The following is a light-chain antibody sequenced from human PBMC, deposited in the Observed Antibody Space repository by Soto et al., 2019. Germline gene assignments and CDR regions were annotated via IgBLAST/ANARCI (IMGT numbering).Light chain of an antibody. CDR3: QQSYTAPRT. CDR1: QSISTF. CDR2: AAS. V-gene: IGKV1-39*01. Sequence: DIQMTQSPSSLSASVGDRVSVTCRASQSISTFLNWYQQRPGEAPKLLIYAASSLKSGVPSRFSGSGSGAYFTLTIGSLQPEDFATYYCQQSYTAPRTFGQGPKVEVK. J-gene: IGKJ1*01.